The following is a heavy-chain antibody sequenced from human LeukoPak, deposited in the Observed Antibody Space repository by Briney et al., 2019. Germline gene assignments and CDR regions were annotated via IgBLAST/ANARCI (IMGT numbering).Heavy chain of an antibody. CDR1: GGSISSSIYY. J-gene: IGHJ4*02. Sequence: PSETLSLTCTVSGGSISSSIYYWGWIRQPPGKGLEWIGNIYYSGSTYYNPSLKSRVTISVDTSKNQFSLKLSSLTAADTAIYYCARHASYSSSWTDFDYWGQGTLVTVSS. V-gene: IGHV4-39*01. CDR2: IYYSGST. D-gene: IGHD6-13*01. CDR3: ARHASYSSSWTDFDY.